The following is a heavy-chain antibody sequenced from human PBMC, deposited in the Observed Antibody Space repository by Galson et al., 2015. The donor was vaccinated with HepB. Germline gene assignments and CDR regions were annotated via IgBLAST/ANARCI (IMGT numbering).Heavy chain of an antibody. CDR1: GFTFSNAW. CDR2: IKSKTDGGTT. J-gene: IGHJ4*02. CDR3: TTENYDFWSGYYRGVRDDY. V-gene: IGHV3-15*01. D-gene: IGHD3-3*01. Sequence: SLRLSCAAYGFTFSNAWMSWVRQAPGKGLEWVGRIKSKTDGGTTDYAAPVKGRFTISRDDSKNTLYLQMNSLKTEDTAVYYCTTENYDFWSGYYRGVRDDYWGQGTLVTVSS.